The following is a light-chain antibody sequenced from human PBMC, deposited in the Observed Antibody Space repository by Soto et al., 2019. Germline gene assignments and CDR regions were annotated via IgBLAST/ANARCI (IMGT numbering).Light chain of an antibody. CDR1: QSLLHSNGYNY. J-gene: IGKJ2*01. CDR2: LGY. V-gene: IGKV2-28*01. Sequence: DIVMTQSPLSLPVNLGEPASISCRSSQSLLHSNGYNYMDWYLQKPGRAPQVLIYLGYHRASGVPDRFSGSGSGPDFILKSSRVEAEDLGVYYCMHGLQSVPTFGQGTQLEI. CDR3: MHGLQSVPT.